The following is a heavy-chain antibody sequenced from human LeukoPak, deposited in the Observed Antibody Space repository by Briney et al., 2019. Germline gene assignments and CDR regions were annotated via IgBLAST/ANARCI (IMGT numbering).Heavy chain of an antibody. V-gene: IGHV4-61*08. CDR3: ARDCSSTSCSDAFDI. D-gene: IGHD2-2*01. CDR1: GGSISSGDYY. Sequence: SETLSLTCTVSGGSISSGDYYWSWIRQPPGKGLEWIGYIYTSGSTNYNPSLKSRVTMSVDTSKNQFSLKLSSVTAADTAVYYCARDCSSTSCSDAFDIWGQGTMVTVSS. CDR2: IYTSGST. J-gene: IGHJ3*02.